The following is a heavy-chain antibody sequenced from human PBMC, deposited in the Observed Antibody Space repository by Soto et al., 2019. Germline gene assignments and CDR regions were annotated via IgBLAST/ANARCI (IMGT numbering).Heavy chain of an antibody. CDR3: ARRGYGLYFDY. CDR2: ISGNGGST. V-gene: IGHV3-64*01. Sequence: EVPLVESGGGLVQPGGSLRLSCAASGFTFSSYAMHWVRQAPGKGLEYVSVISGNGGSTFYANSVKVRFTISRDNSKNTLYLQMGSLRAEDMAVYYCARRGYGLYFDYWGQGTLVTVSS. J-gene: IGHJ4*02. CDR1: GFTFSSYA. D-gene: IGHD3-10*01.